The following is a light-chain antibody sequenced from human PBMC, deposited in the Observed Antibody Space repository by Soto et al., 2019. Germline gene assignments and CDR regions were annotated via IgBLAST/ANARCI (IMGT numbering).Light chain of an antibody. Sequence: DIVLTQSPGTLSLSPGERATLSCRASQRISSNYLGWYQQKPGQAPRLLIYAASSRATGIPDRFSGSGSGTDFTLTISRLEPEDFAVYYCQDYGSSPQTFGQGNKVEI. CDR3: QDYGSSPQT. CDR1: QRISSNY. J-gene: IGKJ1*01. CDR2: AAS. V-gene: IGKV3-20*01.